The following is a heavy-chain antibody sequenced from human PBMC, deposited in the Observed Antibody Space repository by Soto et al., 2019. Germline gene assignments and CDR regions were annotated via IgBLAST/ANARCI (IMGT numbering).Heavy chain of an antibody. J-gene: IGHJ4*02. CDR2: ISAYNGNT. V-gene: IGHV1-18*01. D-gene: IGHD3-9*01. CDR3: ARGNDILTGRNYFDY. Sequence: ASVKVSCKACGYTFTSYGISWVRQAPGQGLEWMGWISAYNGNTNYAQKLQGRVTMTTDTSTSTAYMELNSLRAEDTAVYYCARGNDILTGRNYFDYWGQGTLVTVSS. CDR1: GYTFTSYG.